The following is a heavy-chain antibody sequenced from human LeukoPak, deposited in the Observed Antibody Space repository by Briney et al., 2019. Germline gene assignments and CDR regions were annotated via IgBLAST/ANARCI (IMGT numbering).Heavy chain of an antibody. CDR1: GFTFDDYA. CDR2: ISWNSGSI. Sequence: GGSLRLSCAASGFTFDDYAMHWVRQAPGKGLEWVSGISWNSGSIGYADSVKGRFTISRDNAENSLYLQMNSLRAEDTALYYCAKSYRDDTVTTDFDYWGQGTLVTVSS. J-gene: IGHJ4*02. D-gene: IGHD4-17*01. CDR3: AKSYRDDTVTTDFDY. V-gene: IGHV3-9*01.